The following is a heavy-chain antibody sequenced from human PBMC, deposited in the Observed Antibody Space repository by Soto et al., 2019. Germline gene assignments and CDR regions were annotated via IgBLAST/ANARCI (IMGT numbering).Heavy chain of an antibody. D-gene: IGHD6-6*01. V-gene: IGHV3-48*03. Sequence: GGSLRLSCAASGFTFSSYEMNWVRQAPGKGLEWVSYISSSGSTIYYADSVKGRFTISRDNAKNSLYLQMNSLRAEDTAVYYRARDGIGARSRIREGVDYWGQGTLVTSPQ. J-gene: IGHJ4*02. CDR2: ISSSGSTI. CDR3: ARDGIGARSRIREGVDY. CDR1: GFTFSSYE.